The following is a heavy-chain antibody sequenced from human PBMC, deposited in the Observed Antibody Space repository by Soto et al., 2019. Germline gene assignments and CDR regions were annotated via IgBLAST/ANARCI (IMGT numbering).Heavy chain of an antibody. CDR3: SRDRGYCSSTSCYGMDV. CDR1: GFTFSDYY. D-gene: IGHD2-2*01. Sequence: AGGSLRLSCASSGFTFSDYYISWIRQAPGKGLEWVSYISSSSSYTNYADSVKGRFTISRDNDKNSLYLQMNSLRAEDTAVYYCSRDRGYCSSTSCYGMDVWGQGTTVTVSS. V-gene: IGHV3-11*06. CDR2: ISSSSSYT. J-gene: IGHJ6*02.